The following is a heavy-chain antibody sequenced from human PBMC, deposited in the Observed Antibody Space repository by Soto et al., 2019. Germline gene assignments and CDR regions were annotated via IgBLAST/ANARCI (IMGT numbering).Heavy chain of an antibody. CDR3: GTFLSTTSPDV. CDR2: TYYRSKWYN. V-gene: IGHV6-1*01. D-gene: IGHD2-2*01. CDR1: GASVSSKSAA. J-gene: IGHJ6*04. Sequence: SRTLSLTCAISGASVSSKSAAWNWISQSPSRGLEWLGRTYYRSKWYNDYAVSVKSRITINPDTSKNQFSLHLNSVTPEDTAVYYCGTFLSTTSPDVWGEGTTVTVSS.